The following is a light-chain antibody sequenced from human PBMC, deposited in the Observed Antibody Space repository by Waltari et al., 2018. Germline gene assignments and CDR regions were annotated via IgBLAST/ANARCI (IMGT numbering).Light chain of an antibody. V-gene: IGKV3-20*01. CDR1: QRVGRAV. Sequence: IVLTQSPGTLALSPGERATLSCRASQRVGRAVAWYQQKPGQAPRLLIYDASRRATGISDKFSGSGSGTDFSLTISRVEPEDFAVYFCQMYVRLAVTFGQGTKVEVK. CDR2: DAS. CDR3: QMYVRLAVT. J-gene: IGKJ1*01.